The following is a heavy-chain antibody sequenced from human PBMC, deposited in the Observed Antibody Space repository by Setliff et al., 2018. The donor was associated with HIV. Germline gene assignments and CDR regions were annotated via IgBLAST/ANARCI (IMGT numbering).Heavy chain of an antibody. Sequence: SETLSLTCGVSGYSITSDYYWGWIRQPPGKGLEWIGEINHRGSTNHNPSLKSRGTISVDTSKNQVSLKLTSVTAEDTAVYFCARDPHYFDRSGYFSWFYFDFWGQGKLVTVSS. J-gene: IGHJ4*02. CDR3: ARDPHYFDRSGYFSWFYFDF. CDR2: INHRGST. D-gene: IGHD3-22*01. CDR1: GYSITSDYY. V-gene: IGHV4-38-2*02.